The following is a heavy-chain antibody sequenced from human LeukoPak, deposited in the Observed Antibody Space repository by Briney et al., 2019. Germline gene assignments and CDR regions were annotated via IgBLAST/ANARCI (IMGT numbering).Heavy chain of an antibody. D-gene: IGHD3-3*01. CDR1: GFTFSSYA. Sequence: GRSLRLSCAASGFTFSSYAMHWVRQAPGKGLEWVAVISYDGSNKYYADSVKGRFTISGDNSKNTLYLKMNSLRAEDTAVYYCARDVRWATYYDFWSGYQAYWGQGPLVTVSS. J-gene: IGHJ4*02. CDR2: ISYDGSNK. V-gene: IGHV3-30-3*01. CDR3: ARDVRWATYYDFWSGYQAY.